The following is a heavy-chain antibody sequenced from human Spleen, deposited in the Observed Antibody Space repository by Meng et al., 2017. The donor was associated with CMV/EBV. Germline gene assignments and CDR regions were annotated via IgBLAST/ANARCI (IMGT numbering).Heavy chain of an antibody. CDR3: AKSKVDVDLWSGQQFNYYYGMDV. V-gene: IGHV3-53*01. CDR2: IYRVGST. CDR1: GFSVNTNY. D-gene: IGHD3-3*01. J-gene: IGHJ6*02. Sequence: GESLKISCAASGFSVNTNYVNWVRQAPGKGLEWVSVIYRVGSTYYADSVKGRFTISRDNSKNTVYLQLNSLRAEDTAVYFCAKSKVDVDLWSGQQFNYYYGMDVWGQGTTVTVSS.